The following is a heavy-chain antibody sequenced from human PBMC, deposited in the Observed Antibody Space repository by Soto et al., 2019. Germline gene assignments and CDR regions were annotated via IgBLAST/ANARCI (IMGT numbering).Heavy chain of an antibody. D-gene: IGHD6-13*01. Sequence: QVQLVESGGGVVQPGRSLRLSCAASGFTFSSYGMHWVRQAPGKGLEWVAVISYDGSNKYYADSVKGRFIISRDNSKNTLYLQMNSLRAEDTAVYYCAKDEGYWDYYYGMDVWGQGTTVTVSS. CDR2: ISYDGSNK. CDR1: GFTFSSYG. CDR3: AKDEGYWDYYYGMDV. V-gene: IGHV3-30*18. J-gene: IGHJ6*02.